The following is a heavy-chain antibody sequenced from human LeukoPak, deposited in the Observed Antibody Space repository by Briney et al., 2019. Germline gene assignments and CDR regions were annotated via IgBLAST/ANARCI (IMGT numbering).Heavy chain of an antibody. CDR2: IYYSGST. Sequence: SETLSLTCTVSGGSISSYYWSWIRQPPGKGLEWIGYIYYSGSTNYNPSLKSRVTISVDTSKNQFSLKLSSVTAADTAVYYCATSKRLVAGTYYYYGMDVWGQGTTVTVSS. D-gene: IGHD6-19*01. CDR1: GGSISSYY. V-gene: IGHV4-59*01. CDR3: ATSKRLVAGTYYYYGMDV. J-gene: IGHJ6*02.